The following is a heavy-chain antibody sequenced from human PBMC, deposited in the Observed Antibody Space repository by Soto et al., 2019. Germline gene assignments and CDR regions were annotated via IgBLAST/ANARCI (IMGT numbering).Heavy chain of an antibody. J-gene: IGHJ6*02. CDR3: ARQEQKLIVVVPAATNYYYYGMDV. V-gene: IGHV5-51*01. CDR2: IYPGDSDT. Sequence: GESLKISCKGSGYSFTSYWIGWVRQMPGKGLEWMGIIYPGDSDTRYSPSFQGQVTISADKSISTAYLQWSSLKASDTAMYYCARQEQKLIVVVPAATNYYYYGMDVWGQGTTVTVSS. CDR1: GYSFTSYW. D-gene: IGHD2-2*01.